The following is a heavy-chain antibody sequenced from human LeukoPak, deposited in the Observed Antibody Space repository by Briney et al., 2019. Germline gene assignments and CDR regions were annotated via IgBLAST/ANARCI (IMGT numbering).Heavy chain of an antibody. CDR1: GFTFSSYA. CDR3: ARDYYYDSSGYYDY. D-gene: IGHD3-22*01. V-gene: IGHV3-30-3*01. Sequence: QAGGSLRLSCAASGFTFSSYAMRWVRQAPGKGLEWVAVISYDGSNKYYADSVKGRFTISRDNSKNTLYLQMNSLRAEDTAVYYCARDYYYDSSGYYDYWGQGTLVTVSS. J-gene: IGHJ4*02. CDR2: ISYDGSNK.